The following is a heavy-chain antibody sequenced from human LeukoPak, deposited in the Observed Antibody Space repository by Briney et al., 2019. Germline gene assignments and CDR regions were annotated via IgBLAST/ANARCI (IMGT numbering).Heavy chain of an antibody. Sequence: PSETLSLTCTVSGGSISSGGYYWSWIRQPPGKGLEWIGYIYHSGSTYYNPSLKSRVTISVDRSKNQFSLKLSSVTAADTAVYYCAKDPKGAFRYFDWFHYWGQGTLVTVSS. CDR3: AKDPKGAFRYFDWFHY. D-gene: IGHD3-9*01. CDR1: GGSISSGGYY. V-gene: IGHV4-30-2*01. J-gene: IGHJ5*01. CDR2: IYHSGST.